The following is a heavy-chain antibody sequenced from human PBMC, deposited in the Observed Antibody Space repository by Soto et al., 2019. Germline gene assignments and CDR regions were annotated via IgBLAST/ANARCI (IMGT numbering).Heavy chain of an antibody. CDR1: GFTFSSYA. J-gene: IGHJ4*02. Sequence: EVQLLASGGALVQPGESLRLSCAASGFTFSSYAMSWVRQAPGKGLEWVSVISGRDDSTYYADSVKGRFTISRDKSKNTLYLQMNSLRAEDTAVYYCAKRSSSSTFDYWGQGTLGTVSS. D-gene: IGHD6-6*01. V-gene: IGHV3-23*01. CDR2: ISGRDDST. CDR3: AKRSSSSTFDY.